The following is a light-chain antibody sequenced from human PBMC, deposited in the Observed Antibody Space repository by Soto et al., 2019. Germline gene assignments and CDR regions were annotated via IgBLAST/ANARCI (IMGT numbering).Light chain of an antibody. J-gene: IGKJ3*01. Sequence: DIPMTQSPSSLSASVGDRVTITCRASQSISSYLNWYQQKPGKAPKLLLYAASSLQSGVPSRFSGSGSGTDFTLTISSLQPEDCATYYCQQSYSTPFTLGPGTKVDIK. CDR3: QQSYSTPFT. V-gene: IGKV1-39*01. CDR2: AAS. CDR1: QSISSY.